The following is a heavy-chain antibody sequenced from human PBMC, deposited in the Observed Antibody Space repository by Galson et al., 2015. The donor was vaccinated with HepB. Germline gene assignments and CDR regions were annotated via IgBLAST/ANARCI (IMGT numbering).Heavy chain of an antibody. Sequence: SLRLSCAASGFTFSSYSMNWVRQAPGKGLEWVSSISSSSSYIYYADSVKGRFTISRDNAKNSLYLQMNSLRAEDTAVYYCARVRVGVVPDLEYYYYMDVWGKGTTVTVSS. CDR2: ISSSSSYI. J-gene: IGHJ6*03. CDR3: ARVRVGVVPDLEYYYYMDV. D-gene: IGHD3-3*01. CDR1: GFTFSSYS. V-gene: IGHV3-21*01.